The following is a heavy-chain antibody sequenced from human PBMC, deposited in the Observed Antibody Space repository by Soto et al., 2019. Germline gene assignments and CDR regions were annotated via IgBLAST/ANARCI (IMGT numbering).Heavy chain of an antibody. D-gene: IGHD2-2*01. J-gene: IGHJ5*02. CDR1: GGTFNTSG. CDR3: ARARGTSWYNWFDP. V-gene: IGHV1-69*01. CDR2: IIPLFGTT. Sequence: QVQLVQSGAELKKPGSSVKVSCKASGGTFNTSGISWVRQAPGQGIGWMGGIIPLFGTTNYAQRFKGRVTITADESTNTVHMELSSLRFGDTAIYYCARARGTSWYNWFDPWGQGTLVTVSS.